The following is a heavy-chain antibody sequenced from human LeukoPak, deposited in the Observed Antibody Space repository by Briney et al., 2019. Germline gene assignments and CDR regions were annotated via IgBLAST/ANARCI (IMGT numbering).Heavy chain of an antibody. CDR2: IKHDGSEK. V-gene: IGHV3-7*01. CDR1: GFTFSSYW. J-gene: IGHJ4*02. D-gene: IGHD5-12*01. Sequence: GGSLRLSCAASGFTFSSYWMSWVRQAPGKGLEWVANIKHDGSEKYYVASVKGRFTISKDNPKNSLYLQMNSLRTEDTAVYYWVKDRGGYVKYKTFDYWGQGTLVTVSS. CDR3: VKDRGGYVKYKTFDY.